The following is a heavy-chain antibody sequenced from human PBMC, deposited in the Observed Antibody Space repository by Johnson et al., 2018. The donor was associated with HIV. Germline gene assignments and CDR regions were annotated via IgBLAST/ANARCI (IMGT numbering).Heavy chain of an antibody. J-gene: IGHJ3*02. V-gene: IGHV3-30*04. Sequence: QVQLVESWGGVVQPGRSLRLSCAASGFTFSSYAMHWVRQAPGKGLEWVAVISYDGSNKYYADSVKGRFTISRDNAKNSLYLQMNSLRAEDTAVYYCARATVESAFDIWGQGTMVTVSS. CDR3: ARATVESAFDI. CDR2: ISYDGSNK. CDR1: GFTFSSYA. D-gene: IGHD4-23*01.